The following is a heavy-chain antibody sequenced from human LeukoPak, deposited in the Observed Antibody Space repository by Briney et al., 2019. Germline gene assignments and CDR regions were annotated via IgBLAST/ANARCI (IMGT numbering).Heavy chain of an antibody. D-gene: IGHD6-19*01. CDR3: VKTAAWIGGWLSY. V-gene: IGHV3-23*01. Sequence: GGSLRLSCAASGFTFSSYAMSWVRQAPGKGLEWVSAISGSGASTYYADSVKGRFTISRDNSKNTLYLQMNSLRAEDTAVYYCVKTAAWIGGWLSYWGQGTLVTVSS. J-gene: IGHJ4*02. CDR1: GFTFSSYA. CDR2: ISGSGAST.